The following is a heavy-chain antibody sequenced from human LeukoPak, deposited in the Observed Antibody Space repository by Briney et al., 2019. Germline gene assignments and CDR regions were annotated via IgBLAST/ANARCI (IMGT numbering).Heavy chain of an antibody. CDR3: ARDEAVTTVTKTSDY. D-gene: IGHD4-17*01. CDR1: GFTFSSYS. V-gene: IGHV3-21*01. J-gene: IGHJ4*02. Sequence: PGGSLRLSCAASGFTFSSYSMNWVRQAPGKGLEWVSFISSSSSYIYYADSVKGRFTISRDNAKNSLYLQMIRLRAEDTAVYYCARDEAVTTVTKTSDYWGQGTLVTVSS. CDR2: ISSSSSYI.